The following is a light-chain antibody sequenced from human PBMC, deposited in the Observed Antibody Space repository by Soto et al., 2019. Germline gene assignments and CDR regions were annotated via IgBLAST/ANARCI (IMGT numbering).Light chain of an antibody. CDR1: QGISSY. V-gene: IGKV1-9*01. CDR2: AAS. J-gene: IGKJ3*01. CDR3: QQLNSYSFT. Sequence: DIQLTQSPSFLSASVGDRVTITCRASQGISSYLAWYQQKPGKAPKLLIYAASILQSGVPSRFSGSGSGTEFTLTISSLQPEDFATYYCQQLNSYSFTFGPGTKVDIK.